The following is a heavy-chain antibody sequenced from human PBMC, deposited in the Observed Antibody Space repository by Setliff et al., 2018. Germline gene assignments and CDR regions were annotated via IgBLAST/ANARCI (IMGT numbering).Heavy chain of an antibody. CDR1: GYSINSDCF. CDR2: ISHSGST. Sequence: KTSETLSLTCAVSGYSINSDCFWGWIRQPPGKGLEWIGTISHSGSTSYNSSLTSRVTMSVDTSKNQFFLKLSSVTAADTAVYYCARASYGWGSHYKLKWFDPWGEGTLVTVS. D-gene: IGHD3-10*01. CDR3: ARASYGWGSHYKLKWFDP. V-gene: IGHV4-38-2*01. J-gene: IGHJ5*02.